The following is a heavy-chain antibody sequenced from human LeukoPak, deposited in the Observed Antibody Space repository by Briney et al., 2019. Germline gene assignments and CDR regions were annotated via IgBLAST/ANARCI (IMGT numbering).Heavy chain of an antibody. CDR1: GGSFIGYY. CDR3: ARKTLSTGVDY. D-gene: IGHD5/OR15-5a*01. CDR2: INDSANT. J-gene: IGHJ4*02. V-gene: IGHV4-34*01. Sequence: SETLSLTCAVYGGSFIGYYWSWVRQTPGKGLEWMGEINDSANTGYNPSLKSRVTISVDTSRSQFSLKLTSVTAADTAVYYCARKTLSTGVDYWGQGTLVTVSS.